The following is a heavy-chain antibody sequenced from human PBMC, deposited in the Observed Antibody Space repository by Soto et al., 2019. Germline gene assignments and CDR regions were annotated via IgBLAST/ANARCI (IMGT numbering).Heavy chain of an antibody. CDR2: IIPLHHTS. CDR3: AIWSNWDPLYYRGMDV. Sequence: SVKVSCKVSGGAFTNYSLNWVRHAPGQGLEWLWVIIPLHHTSNYSLKLVGRGSVTADISSNTVYMHLSGLTSDDTATYYCAIWSNWDPLYYRGMDVWGQGTTVTVS. V-gene: IGHV1-69*08. D-gene: IGHD7-27*01. CDR1: GGAFTNYS. J-gene: IGHJ6*02.